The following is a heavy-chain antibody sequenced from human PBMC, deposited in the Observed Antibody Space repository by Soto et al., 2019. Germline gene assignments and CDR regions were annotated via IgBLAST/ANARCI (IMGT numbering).Heavy chain of an antibody. J-gene: IGHJ4*02. CDR2: INPSGGST. CDR1: GYTFTSYY. V-gene: IGHV1-46*01. CDR3: ARDARINWNYVFDY. Sequence: QVQLVQSGAEVKKPGASVKVSCKASGYTFTSYYMHXXRXXXXQGLEWMGIINPSGGSTSYAQKFQGRVTMTRDTSTSTVYMELSSLRSEDTAVYYCARDARINWNYVFDYWGQGTLVTVSS. D-gene: IGHD1-7*01.